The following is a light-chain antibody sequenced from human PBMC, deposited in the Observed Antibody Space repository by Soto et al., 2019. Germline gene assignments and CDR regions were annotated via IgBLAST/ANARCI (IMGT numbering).Light chain of an antibody. V-gene: IGKV2-30*01. CDR3: MQYIQWPHT. Sequence: DVVVTQSPLSLPVTPGQPASISCRSSQNLVSSDGSTCLHWFQQRPGQSPRRLISKASNRESGVPHRFSGSGSGTDFTLKISRVEAEYVGIYYCMQYIQWPHTFGQGTKLEIK. J-gene: IGKJ2*01. CDR2: KAS. CDR1: QNLVSSDGSTC.